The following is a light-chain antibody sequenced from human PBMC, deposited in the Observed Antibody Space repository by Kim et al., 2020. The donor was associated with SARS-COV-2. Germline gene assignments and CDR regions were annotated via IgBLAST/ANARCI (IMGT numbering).Light chain of an antibody. Sequence: SYELTQPPSVSVSPGQTATITCSGDRLGSKYACWYQQKAGQSPVLVIYQDNKRPSGVPERFSGSNSGNTATLTISGTQAVDEADYYCQTWDSGRTFGGGTQLTV. CDR2: QDN. J-gene: IGLJ2*01. CDR1: RLGSKY. CDR3: QTWDSGRT. V-gene: IGLV3-1*01.